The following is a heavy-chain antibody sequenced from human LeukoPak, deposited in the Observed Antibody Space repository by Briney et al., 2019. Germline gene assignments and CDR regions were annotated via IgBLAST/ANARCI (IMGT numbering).Heavy chain of an antibody. V-gene: IGHV1-69*13. CDR2: IIPIFGTA. J-gene: IGHJ6*03. D-gene: IGHD3-9*01. Sequence: SVKVSCKASGGTFSSYAISWVRQAPGQGLEWMGGIIPIFGTANYAQKFQGRVTITADESTSTAYMELSSLRSEDTAVYYCARVPYYDILTGYYKGDYYYYYMDVWGKGTTVTVSS. CDR3: ARVPYYDILTGYYKGDYYYYYMDV. CDR1: GGTFSSYA.